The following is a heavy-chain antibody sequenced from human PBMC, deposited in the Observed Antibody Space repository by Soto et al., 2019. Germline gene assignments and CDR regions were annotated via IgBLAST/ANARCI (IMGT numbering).Heavy chain of an antibody. D-gene: IGHD1-1*01. J-gene: IGHJ6*02. V-gene: IGHV4-61*01. CDR1: GGSVSSGSYY. CDR3: ARHQAVRGQLELDYYYYYGMDV. CDR2: IYYSGST. Sequence: SETLSLTCTVSGGSVSSGSYYWSWIRQPPGKGLEWIGYIYYSGSTNYSPSLKSRVTISVDTSKNQFSLKLSSVTAADTAVYYCARHQAVRGQLELDYYYYYGMDVWGQGTTVTVSS.